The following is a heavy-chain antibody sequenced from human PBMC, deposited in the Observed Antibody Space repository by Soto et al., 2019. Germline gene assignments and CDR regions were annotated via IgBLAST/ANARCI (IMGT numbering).Heavy chain of an antibody. CDR1: GATFNDYT. CDR3: ASGKSQMTQDRMGFYYYMDV. J-gene: IGHJ6*03. V-gene: IGHV1-69*08. CDR2: VIPLLDAS. D-gene: IGHD2-15*01. Sequence: QVQLVQSGAEVKKPGSSVRISRAASGATFNDYTFTWVRRAPGQGLEWMGRVIPLLDASNYAEKFQDRVTITADRSTSTVYMELSGLKSEDSAIYYCASGKSQMTQDRMGFYYYMDVWGKGTTVTVSS.